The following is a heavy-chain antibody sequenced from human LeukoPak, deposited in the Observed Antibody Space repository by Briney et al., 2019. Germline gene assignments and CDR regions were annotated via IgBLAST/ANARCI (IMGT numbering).Heavy chain of an antibody. CDR2: ISSSSSYI. Sequence: GGSLRLSCAASGFTFSSYSMNWVRQAPGKGLEWVSSISSSSSYIYYADSVKGRFTISRDNAKNSLYLQMNSLKAEDTAVYYCARDQYYYDSSGYGNWGQGTLVTVSS. D-gene: IGHD3-22*01. CDR3: ARDQYYYDSSGYGN. V-gene: IGHV3-21*01. J-gene: IGHJ4*02. CDR1: GFTFSSYS.